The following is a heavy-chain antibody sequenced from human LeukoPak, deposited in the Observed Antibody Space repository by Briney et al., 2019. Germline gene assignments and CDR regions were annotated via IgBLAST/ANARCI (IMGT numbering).Heavy chain of an antibody. V-gene: IGHV3-21*01. CDR1: GFTFSSYS. Sequence: WGSLRLSCAASGFTFSSYSMNWVRQAPGKGLEWVSSISSSSSYIYYADSVKGRLTISRDNAKNSLYLQMNSLRAEDTAVYYCARGGNYDSSGYLDYWGQGTLVTVSS. CDR3: ARGGNYDSSGYLDY. J-gene: IGHJ4*02. D-gene: IGHD3-22*01. CDR2: ISSSSSYI.